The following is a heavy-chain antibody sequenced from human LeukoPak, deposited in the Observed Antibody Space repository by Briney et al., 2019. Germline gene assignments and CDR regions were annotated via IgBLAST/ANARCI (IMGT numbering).Heavy chain of an antibody. CDR2: ISSSGSTI. D-gene: IGHD6-19*01. Sequence: GGSLRLSCAASGFTFSDYYMSWIRQAPGKGLEWVSYISSSGSTIYYADSVKGRFTISRDNAKNSLYLQMNSLRAEDTAVYYCARKAQHSSGWYLSCYFDYWGQGTLVTVSS. J-gene: IGHJ4*02. CDR3: ARKAQHSSGWYLSCYFDY. CDR1: GFTFSDYY. V-gene: IGHV3-11*01.